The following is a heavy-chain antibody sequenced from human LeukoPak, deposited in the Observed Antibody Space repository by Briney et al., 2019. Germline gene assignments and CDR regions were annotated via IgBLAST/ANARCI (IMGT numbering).Heavy chain of an antibody. J-gene: IGHJ4*02. CDR3: ARDSDSSGWSWVY. Sequence: VASVKVSCKASGYRFTTDMYTIHWLRQAPGHRLEWMGWINAGNGNTKYSQKLQGRVTITGDTSARTVYMEVSSLVSEDTAVYYCARDSDSSGWSWVYWGQGTLVTVSS. D-gene: IGHD6-19*01. CDR1: GYRFTTDMYT. CDR2: INAGNGNT. V-gene: IGHV1-3*01.